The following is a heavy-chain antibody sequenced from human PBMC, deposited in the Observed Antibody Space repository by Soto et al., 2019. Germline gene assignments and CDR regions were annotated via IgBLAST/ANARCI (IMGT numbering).Heavy chain of an antibody. J-gene: IGHJ4*02. V-gene: IGHV4-59*12. Sequence: PSETLSLTCTVSGGSISSYYWSWIRQPPGKGLEWIGEINYSGSTNYNPSLKSRVTISVDTSKNQFSLKLSSVTAADTAVYYCAREGVFYGDYVSERRIDYWGQGTLVTVSS. CDR2: INYSGST. D-gene: IGHD4-17*01. CDR1: GGSISSYY. CDR3: AREGVFYGDYVSERRIDY.